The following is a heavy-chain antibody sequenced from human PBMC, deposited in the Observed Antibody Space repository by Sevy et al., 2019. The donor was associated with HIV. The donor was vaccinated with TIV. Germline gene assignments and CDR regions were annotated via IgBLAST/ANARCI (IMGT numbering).Heavy chain of an antibody. Sequence: SETLSLTCTVSGGSIRRYYWSWIRQPPGKGLEWIGYIYNSWNTNYNPSLKSRVTISVDTSKNQFSLRLSSVTAADTAVYYCARVFDSEGAFDLWGQGTMVTVSS. CDR2: IYNSWNT. J-gene: IGHJ3*01. D-gene: IGHD2-21*01. CDR3: ARVFDSEGAFDL. V-gene: IGHV4-59*13. CDR1: GGSIRRYY.